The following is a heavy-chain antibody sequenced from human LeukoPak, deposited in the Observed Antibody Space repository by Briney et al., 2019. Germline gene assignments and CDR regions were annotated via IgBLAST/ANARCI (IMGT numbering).Heavy chain of an antibody. Sequence: ASVKVSCRASGDTFTGYYMHWVRQAPGQGLEWMGWINPNSGGTNYAQKFQGRVTMTRDTSISTAYIELSRLRSDDTAVYYCARVGGDYDDYYYCYGMDVWGQGTTVTVSS. V-gene: IGHV1-2*02. CDR1: GDTFTGYY. CDR2: INPNSGGT. D-gene: IGHD4-17*01. J-gene: IGHJ6*02. CDR3: ARVGGDYDDYYYCYGMDV.